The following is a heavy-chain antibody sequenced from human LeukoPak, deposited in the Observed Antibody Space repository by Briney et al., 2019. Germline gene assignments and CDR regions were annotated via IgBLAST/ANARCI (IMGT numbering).Heavy chain of an antibody. CDR3: ARDIAVKPVYYMDV. CDR2: IYYSGST. CDR1: GGSISSGDYY. J-gene: IGHJ6*03. D-gene: IGHD6-19*01. V-gene: IGHV4-30-4*02. Sequence: SETLSLTCTVSGGSISSGDYYWSWIRQPPGKGLEWIGYIYYSGSTYYNPSLKSRVTISVGTSKNQFSLKLSSVTAADTAVYYCARDIAVKPVYYMDVWGKGTTVTVSS.